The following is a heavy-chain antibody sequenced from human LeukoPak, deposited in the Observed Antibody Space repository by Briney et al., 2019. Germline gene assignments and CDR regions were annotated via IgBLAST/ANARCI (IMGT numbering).Heavy chain of an antibody. CDR3: ARLSSSWLWYFDL. J-gene: IGHJ2*01. Sequence: SETLSLTCAVSGGSINSGNYYWSWIRQPPGKGLEWIGYISHSGSTYYNPSLKSRVTISVDTSKNQFSLKLSSVTAADTAVYYCARLSSSWLWYFDLWGRGTLVTVSS. V-gene: IGHV4-30-2*01. D-gene: IGHD6-13*01. CDR2: ISHSGST. CDR1: GGSINSGNYY.